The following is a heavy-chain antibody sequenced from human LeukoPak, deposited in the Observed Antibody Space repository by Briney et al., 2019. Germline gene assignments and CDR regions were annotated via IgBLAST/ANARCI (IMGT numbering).Heavy chain of an antibody. J-gene: IGHJ4*02. CDR3: AKESSGWFKDY. D-gene: IGHD6-19*01. V-gene: IGHV3-23*01. Sequence: GGSLRLSCAASGFTFSSYSMTWVRQAPGKGLEWVSAISGSGGSTYHADSVKGRFAISRDNSKNTLYLQMNTLRVEEAAVYYCAKESSGWFKDYWGQGTLVTVSS. CDR1: GFTFSSYS. CDR2: ISGSGGST.